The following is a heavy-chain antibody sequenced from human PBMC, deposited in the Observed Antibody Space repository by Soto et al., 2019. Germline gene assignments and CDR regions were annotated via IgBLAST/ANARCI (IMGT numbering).Heavy chain of an antibody. CDR1: GYTFTSYG. D-gene: IGHD2-8*01. V-gene: IGHV1-18*01. CDR3: ARDDVGYCSNGVGYTKPLDY. J-gene: IGHJ4*02. Sequence: QVQLVQSGAEVKKPGASVKVSCKASGYTFTSYGISWVRQAPGQGLEWMGWISTYIGNTHYAQKFQGRCTITTNTSMTTAYLGLRCLISDYTAVYYCARDDVGYCSNGVGYTKPLDYWGQGALVTVSS. CDR2: ISTYIGNT.